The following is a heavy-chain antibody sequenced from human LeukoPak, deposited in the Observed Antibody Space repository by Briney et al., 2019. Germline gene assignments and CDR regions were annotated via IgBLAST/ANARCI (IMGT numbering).Heavy chain of an antibody. J-gene: IGHJ4*02. CDR3: AGHHPRNTVDF. Sequence: PSETLSLTCTVSGGSISNYYWSWIRQPPGKGLEWIGYISHSGSTNYSPSLKSRVTISLDTSKNQFSLKLSSVTAADTAVYYCAGHHPRNTVDFWGQGTLVAVSS. V-gene: IGHV4-59*08. D-gene: IGHD2/OR15-2a*01. CDR1: GGSISNYY. CDR2: ISHSGST.